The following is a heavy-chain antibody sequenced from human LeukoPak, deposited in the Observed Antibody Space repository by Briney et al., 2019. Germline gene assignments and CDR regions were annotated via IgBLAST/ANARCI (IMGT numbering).Heavy chain of an antibody. CDR2: IYRNSNGETT. CDR3: TTYGSGSCPF. CDR1: GITFSNAW. Sequence: PGGSLRLSCAASGITFSNAWMTWVRQAPGKGLEWVGRIYRNSNGETTDYGAPVKGRFTMSRDDSKNTLYLQMNSLKTEDTAVYYCTTYGSGSCPFWGQGTLVTVSS. J-gene: IGHJ4*02. D-gene: IGHD6-19*01. V-gene: IGHV3-15*01.